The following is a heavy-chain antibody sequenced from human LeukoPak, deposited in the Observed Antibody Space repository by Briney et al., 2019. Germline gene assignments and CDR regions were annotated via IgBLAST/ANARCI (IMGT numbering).Heavy chain of an antibody. D-gene: IGHD3-10*01. CDR3: ARDLGMGDY. V-gene: IGHV1-2*02. CDR1: GYTFTGYY. Sequence: ASVKVSCKASGYTFTGYYLHWVRLAPGQGLDWMGWINPKSGDANYAQKLQGRVTMTTDTSTSTAYMELRSLRSDDTAVYYCARDLGMGDYWGQGTLVTVSS. CDR2: INPKSGDA. J-gene: IGHJ4*02.